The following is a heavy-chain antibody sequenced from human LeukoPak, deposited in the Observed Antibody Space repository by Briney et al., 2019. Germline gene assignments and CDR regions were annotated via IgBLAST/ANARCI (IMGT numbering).Heavy chain of an antibody. CDR1: GGSISSYY. CDR3: ARQKEGYYYYMDV. J-gene: IGHJ6*03. Sequence: SETLSLTCTVSGGSISSYYWSWIRQPPGKGLEWIGYIYTSGSTNYNPSLKSRVTISVDTSKNQFSLKLSSVTAADTAVYYCARQKEGYYYYMDVWGKGTTVTVSS. CDR2: IYTSGST. V-gene: IGHV4-4*09.